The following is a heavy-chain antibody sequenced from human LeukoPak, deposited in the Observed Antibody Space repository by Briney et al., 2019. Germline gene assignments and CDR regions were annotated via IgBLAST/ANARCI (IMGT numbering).Heavy chain of an antibody. CDR1: GFTFSLYG. D-gene: IGHD6-13*01. CDR3: ARPYSSSWPDWYFDL. V-gene: IGHV3-33*08. J-gene: IGHJ2*01. Sequence: GGSLRLSCAAYGFTFSLYGMHWVRQAPGKGLEWVAVIRYDGSNKYYADSVKGRFTISRDNSKNTLYLQMNSLRAEDTAVYYCARPYSSSWPDWYFDLWGRGTLVTVSS. CDR2: IRYDGSNK.